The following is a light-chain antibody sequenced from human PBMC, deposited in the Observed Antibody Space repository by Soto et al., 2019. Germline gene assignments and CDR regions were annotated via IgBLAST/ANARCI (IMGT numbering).Light chain of an antibody. J-gene: IGKJ1*01. CDR2: GAS. CDR1: QSVSSN. CDR3: QQYNNWPPAWT. Sequence: EIVMTQSPATLSVSPGERATLSCRASQSVSSNLAWYQQKPGQAPRLLIYGASTRATGIPARFSGSGSGTAFTLTISSLQFEDSAVYYCQQYNNWPPAWTFGPGTKVEIK. V-gene: IGKV3-15*01.